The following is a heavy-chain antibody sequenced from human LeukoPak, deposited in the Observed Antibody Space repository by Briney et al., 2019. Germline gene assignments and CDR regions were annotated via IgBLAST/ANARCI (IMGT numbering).Heavy chain of an antibody. J-gene: IGHJ4*02. Sequence: GGSLRLSCAASGFTFSSYWMSWVRQAPGKGLEWVANIIQDGSEKYYVDSVKGRFTISRDNPENSLYLQMNSLRAEGTAVYYCARPFLEWLLSPDYWGQGTLVTVSS. CDR1: GFTFSSYW. CDR3: ARPFLEWLLSPDY. CDR2: IIQDGSEK. D-gene: IGHD3-3*01. V-gene: IGHV3-7*05.